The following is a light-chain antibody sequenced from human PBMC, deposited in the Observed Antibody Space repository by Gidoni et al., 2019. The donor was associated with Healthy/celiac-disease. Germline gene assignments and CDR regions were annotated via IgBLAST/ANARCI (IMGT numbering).Light chain of an antibody. CDR3: QQYNSYSMT. CDR2: KAS. Sequence: DIQMTQSPSTLSASVGDRVTITCRASQSISSWLAWYQQKPGKAPKLLIYKASSLESGVTSRCSGSVSGTEFTLTISSLQPDDFATYYCQQYNSYSMTFGQGTKVEIK. V-gene: IGKV1-5*03. J-gene: IGKJ1*01. CDR1: QSISSW.